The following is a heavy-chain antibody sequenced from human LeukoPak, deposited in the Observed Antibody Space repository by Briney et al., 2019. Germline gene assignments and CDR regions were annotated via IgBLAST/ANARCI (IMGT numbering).Heavy chain of an antibody. V-gene: IGHV3-33*01. CDR3: ARERGSGWYYFDY. J-gene: IGHJ4*02. CDR1: GFTFSSYG. Sequence: PGGSLRLSCAASGFTFSSYGMHWVRQAPGKGLEWVAVIWYDGGNKYYADSVKGRFTISRDNSKNTLYLQMNSLRAEDTAVYYCARERGSGWYYFDYWGQGTLVTVSS. CDR2: IWYDGGNK. D-gene: IGHD6-19*01.